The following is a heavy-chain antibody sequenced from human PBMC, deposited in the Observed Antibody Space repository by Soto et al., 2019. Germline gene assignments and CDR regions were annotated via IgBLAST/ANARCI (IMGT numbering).Heavy chain of an antibody. Sequence: ASVKVSCKASGYTFTSYDINWVRQATGQGLEWMGWMNPNSGNTGYAQKFQGRVTMTRNTSISTAYMELSRLRSDDTAVYYCARGIVVVPAAMYDYYGMDVWGQGTTVTVSS. V-gene: IGHV1-8*01. CDR3: ARGIVVVPAAMYDYYGMDV. D-gene: IGHD2-2*01. CDR2: MNPNSGNT. J-gene: IGHJ6*02. CDR1: GYTFTSYD.